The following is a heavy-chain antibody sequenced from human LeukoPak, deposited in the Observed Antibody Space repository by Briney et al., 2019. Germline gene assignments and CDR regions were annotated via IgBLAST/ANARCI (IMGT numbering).Heavy chain of an antibody. CDR2: IYTSGST. CDR1: GGSISSYY. Sequence: SETLSLTCTVSGGSISSYYWSWIRQPAGKGLEWIGRIYTSGSTNYNPSLKSRVTMSVDTSKNQFSLKLSSATAADTAVYYCARAGRVGLVVVAAYFDYWGQGTLVTVSS. J-gene: IGHJ4*02. CDR3: ARAGRVGLVVVAAYFDY. D-gene: IGHD2-15*01. V-gene: IGHV4-4*07.